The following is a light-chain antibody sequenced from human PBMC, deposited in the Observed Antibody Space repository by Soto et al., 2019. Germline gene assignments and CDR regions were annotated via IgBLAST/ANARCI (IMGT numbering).Light chain of an antibody. CDR1: QSVNLN. CDR3: QQCVSWPPLT. CDR2: GAS. V-gene: IGKV3-15*01. J-gene: IGKJ4*01. Sequence: EIVMTQSPATLSVSPGETATLSCRASQSVNLNLAWYQQKPGQAPRLLIYGASIRATGIPARFSGSGAVTEFTLTINSLQSEDSAVYYCQQCVSWPPLTFGGGTTVEIK.